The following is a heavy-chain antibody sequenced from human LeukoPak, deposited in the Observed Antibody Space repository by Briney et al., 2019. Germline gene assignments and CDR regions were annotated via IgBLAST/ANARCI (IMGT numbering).Heavy chain of an antibody. Sequence: PGGSLRLSCAASGFTFSSYWMSWVRQAPGKGLEWVANIKQDGSEKYYVDSVKGRFTISRDNAKNSLYLQMNSLRAEDTAVYYCARRVAGRRGLRSYYFDYWGQGTLVTVSS. CDR3: ARRVAGRRGLRSYYFDY. J-gene: IGHJ4*02. V-gene: IGHV3-7*01. CDR1: GFTFSSYW. CDR2: IKQDGSEK. D-gene: IGHD6-19*01.